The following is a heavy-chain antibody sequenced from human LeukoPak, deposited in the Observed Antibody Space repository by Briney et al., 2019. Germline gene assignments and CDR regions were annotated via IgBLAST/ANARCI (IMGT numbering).Heavy chain of an antibody. CDR2: INTNTEKP. V-gene: IGHV7-4-1*02. CDR1: GYTFTRYD. D-gene: IGHD1-26*01. CDR3: ARIVGATEALDS. Sequence: GASVKVSCKASGYTFTRYDMNWMRQAPGQGLEFLGWINTNTEKPSYAEDFTGRFVFSLDTSVTTAYLHINNLRADDSAIYYCARIVGATEALDSWGQETLVTVSS. J-gene: IGHJ4*02.